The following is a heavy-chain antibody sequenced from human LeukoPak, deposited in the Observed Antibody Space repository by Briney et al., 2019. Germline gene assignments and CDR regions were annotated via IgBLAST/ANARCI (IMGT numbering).Heavy chain of an antibody. J-gene: IGHJ5*02. CDR2: ISPSGGST. CDR3: ARALSDSSGYP. Sequence: GASVKVSCKAFGYIFTTYYVHWVRQAPGQGLEWMGKISPSGGSTSYAQQFQGRVTMTRDTSTRTVYMELSSLRSEDTAVYYCARALSDSSGYPRGQGTLVPVS. V-gene: IGHV1-46*01. D-gene: IGHD3-22*01. CDR1: GYIFTTYY.